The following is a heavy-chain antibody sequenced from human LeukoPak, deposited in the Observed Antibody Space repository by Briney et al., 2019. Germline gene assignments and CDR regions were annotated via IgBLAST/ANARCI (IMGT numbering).Heavy chain of an antibody. D-gene: IGHD3-9*01. CDR3: AGSTYYDILTGYSLFDY. Sequence: SETLSLTCAVYGGSFSGYYWSWIRQPPGKGLEWIGEINHSGSTNYNPSLKSRVTISVDTSKNQFSLKLSSVTAADTAVYCCAGSTYYDILTGYSLFDYWGQGTLVTVSS. CDR1: GGSFSGYY. J-gene: IGHJ4*02. V-gene: IGHV4-34*01. CDR2: INHSGST.